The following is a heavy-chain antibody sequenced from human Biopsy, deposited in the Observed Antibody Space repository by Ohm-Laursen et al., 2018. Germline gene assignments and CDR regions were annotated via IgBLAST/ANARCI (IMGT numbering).Heavy chain of an antibody. V-gene: IGHV3-7*01. CDR2: IKEDGSEI. CDR3: AREYSV. CDR1: GFSFRDYW. J-gene: IGHJ4*02. Sequence: SLRLSCAASGFSFRDYWMSWVRRAPGKGLEWVATIKEDGSEIKYVASVKGRFTISRDNTESSLYLQMNNLTAEDTAVYYCAREYSVWGQGTLVTVSS. D-gene: IGHD5-18*01.